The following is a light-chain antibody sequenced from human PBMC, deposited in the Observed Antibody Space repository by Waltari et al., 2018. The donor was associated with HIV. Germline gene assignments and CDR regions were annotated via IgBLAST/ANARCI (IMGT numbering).Light chain of an antibody. J-gene: IGKJ1*01. CDR2: SAS. Sequence: DIQLTQSPSFVSASVVYRITVLCRASQGIGSSLAWYQQKTGRAPKLLIYSASTLRSGVPSRFSGSGGGTEFTLTIDGLQAEDFATYYCQQLKNYPRTFGQGTKVEIK. CDR3: QQLKNYPRT. CDR1: QGIGSS. V-gene: IGKV1-9*01.